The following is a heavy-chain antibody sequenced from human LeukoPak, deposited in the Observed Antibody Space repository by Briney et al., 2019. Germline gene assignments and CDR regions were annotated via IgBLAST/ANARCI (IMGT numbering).Heavy chain of an antibody. J-gene: IGHJ6*02. CDR1: GGSISSYY. D-gene: IGHD5-12*01. CDR2: IYDSGST. Sequence: PPETLSLTCTVSGGSISSYYWSWIRQPPGKGLEWIGYIYDSGSTNYNPSLKSRVTISVDTSKNQFSLKLSSVTAADTAVYYCARGGSGYDSFYYYGMDVWGQGTTVTVSS. CDR3: ARGGSGYDSFYYYGMDV. V-gene: IGHV4-59*01.